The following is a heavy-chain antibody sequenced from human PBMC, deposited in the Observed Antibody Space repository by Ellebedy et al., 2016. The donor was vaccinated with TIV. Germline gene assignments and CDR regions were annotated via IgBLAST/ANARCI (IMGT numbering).Heavy chain of an antibody. CDR1: GYTFTSYG. Sequence: ASVKVSCXASGYTFTSYGISWVRQAPGQGLEWMGWISAYNGNTNYAQKLQGRVTMTTDTSTRTAYMALRSLRSDDTAVYYCARDVVVVPAAMVSYYYYYYGMDVWGQGTTVTVSS. V-gene: IGHV1-18*01. D-gene: IGHD2-2*01. CDR2: ISAYNGNT. J-gene: IGHJ6*02. CDR3: ARDVVVVPAAMVSYYYYYYGMDV.